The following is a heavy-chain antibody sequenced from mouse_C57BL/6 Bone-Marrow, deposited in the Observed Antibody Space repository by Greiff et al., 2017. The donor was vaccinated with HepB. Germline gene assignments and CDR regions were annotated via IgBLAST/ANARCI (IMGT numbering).Heavy chain of an antibody. CDR3: TGGGYYYGSDDY. D-gene: IGHD1-1*01. Sequence: EVKLVGSGGGLVQPGGSMKLSCVASGFTFSNYWMNWVRQSPEKGLEWVAQIRLKSDNYATHYAESVKGRFTISRDDSKSSVYLQMNNLRAEDTGIYYCTGGGYYYGSDDYWGQGTTLTVSS. V-gene: IGHV6-3*01. CDR1: GFTFSNYW. J-gene: IGHJ2*01. CDR2: IRLKSDNYAT.